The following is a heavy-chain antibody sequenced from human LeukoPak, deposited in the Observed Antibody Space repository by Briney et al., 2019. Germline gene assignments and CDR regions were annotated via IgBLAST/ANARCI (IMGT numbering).Heavy chain of an antibody. J-gene: IGHJ5*02. CDR3: VRGTEMATILSGWFDP. CDR1: GFTFSSYA. V-gene: IGHV3-64*01. Sequence: PGGSLRLSCAASGFTFSSYAVHWVRQATGKGLEYVSAISSNGGSTYYANSVKGRFTISRDNSKNTLYLQMGSLRAEDMAVYYCVRGTEMATILSGWFDPWGQGTLVTVSS. D-gene: IGHD5-24*01. CDR2: ISSNGGST.